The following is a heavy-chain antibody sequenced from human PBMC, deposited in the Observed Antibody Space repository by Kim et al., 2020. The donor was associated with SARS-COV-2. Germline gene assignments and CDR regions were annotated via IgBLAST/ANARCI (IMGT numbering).Heavy chain of an antibody. CDR1: GFTFSSYA. CDR2: ISGSGGSGGDT. V-gene: IGHV3-23*01. J-gene: IGHJ4*01. CDR3: AKGYYGSGSYYTFD. Sequence: GGSLRLSCAASGFTFSSYAMSWVRQAPGKGLEWVSGISGSGGSGGDTYYADSVKGRFTISRDNSKNTLYLQLNSLRAADAAAYYCAKGYYGSGSYYTFD. D-gene: IGHD3-10*01.